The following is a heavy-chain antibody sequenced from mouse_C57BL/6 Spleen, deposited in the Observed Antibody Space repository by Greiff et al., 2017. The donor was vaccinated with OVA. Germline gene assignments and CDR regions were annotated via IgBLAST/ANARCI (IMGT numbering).Heavy chain of an antibody. V-gene: IGHV1-69*01. J-gene: IGHJ3*01. Sequence: VQLQQPGAELVMPGASVKLSCKASGYTFTSYWMHWVKQRPGQGLEWIGEIDPSDSYTNYNQKFKGKSTLTVDKSSSTAYMQLSSLTSEDSAVYYCARGWEYWGQGTLVTVSA. CDR2: IDPSDSYT. CDR3: ARGWEY. CDR1: GYTFTSYW. D-gene: IGHD1-1*02.